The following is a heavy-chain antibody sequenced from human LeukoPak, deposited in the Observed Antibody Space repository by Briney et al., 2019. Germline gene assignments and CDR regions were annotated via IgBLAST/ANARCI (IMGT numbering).Heavy chain of an antibody. D-gene: IGHD1-26*01. CDR3: AKDRVGATYYFDY. J-gene: IGHJ4*02. Sequence: GRSLRLSCAASGFSFSSYGMHWVRQAPGKGLEWVAVIWYDGTNKYYADSVKGRFTISRDNSKNTLYLQMNSLRAEDTAVYYCAKDRVGATYYFDYWGQGTLVTVSS. CDR1: GFSFSSYG. V-gene: IGHV3-33*06. CDR2: IWYDGTNK.